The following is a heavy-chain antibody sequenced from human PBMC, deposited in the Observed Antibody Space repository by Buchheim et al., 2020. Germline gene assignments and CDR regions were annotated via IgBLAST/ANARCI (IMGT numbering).Heavy chain of an antibody. CDR3: ASFYADYGDYEKDY. Sequence: EVQLVESGGGLVKPGGSLRLSCAASGFTFSSYSMNWVRQAPGKGLEWVSSISSRCSYIYYADSVKGRFTISRDNAKNSLYLQMNSLRAEDTAVYYCASFYADYGDYEKDYWGQGTL. CDR1: GFTFSSYS. J-gene: IGHJ4*02. V-gene: IGHV3-21*01. CDR2: ISSRCSYI. D-gene: IGHD4-17*01.